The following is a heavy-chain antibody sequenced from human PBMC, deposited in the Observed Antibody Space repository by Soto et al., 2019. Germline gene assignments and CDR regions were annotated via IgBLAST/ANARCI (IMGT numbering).Heavy chain of an antibody. V-gene: IGHV3-48*01. CDR1: GFTFSSYS. CDR3: ARAPVLPKGIAARPDVGLFDY. CDR2: ISSSSSTI. Sequence: EVQLVESGGGLVQPGGSLRLSCAASGFTFSSYSMNWVRQAPGKGLEWVSYISSSSSTIYYADSVKGRFTISRDNAKNSLYLQMNSLRAEDTAVYYCARAPVLPKGIAARPDVGLFDYWGQGTLVTVSS. D-gene: IGHD6-6*01. J-gene: IGHJ4*02.